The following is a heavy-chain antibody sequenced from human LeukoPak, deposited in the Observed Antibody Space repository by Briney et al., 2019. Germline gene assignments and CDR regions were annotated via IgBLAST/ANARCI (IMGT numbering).Heavy chain of an antibody. CDR2: ISGSGGST. CDR1: GFTFSSYA. J-gene: IGHJ4*02. V-gene: IGHV3-23*01. CDR3: ARDLRQLWDYYFDY. Sequence: PGGSLRLSCAASGFTFSSYAMSWVRQAPGKGLEWVSAISGSGGSTYYADSVKGRFTISRDNSKNTLYLQMNSLRAEDTAVYYCARDLRQLWDYYFDYWGQGTLVTVSS. D-gene: IGHD5-18*01.